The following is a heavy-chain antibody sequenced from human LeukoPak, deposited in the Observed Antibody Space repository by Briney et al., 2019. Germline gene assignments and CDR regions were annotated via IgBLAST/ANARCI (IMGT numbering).Heavy chain of an antibody. CDR1: GYTFTSYG. J-gene: IGHJ5*02. CDR3: ARDAPRGTIFGVVSLYWFDP. V-gene: IGHV1-18*01. D-gene: IGHD3-3*01. CDR2: ISAYNGNT. Sequence: ASVKVSCKASGYTFTSYGISWVRQAPGQGLEWMGWISAYNGNTNYAQKLQGRVTMTTDTSTSTAYMELRSLRSDDTAVYYCARDAPRGTIFGVVSLYWFDPWGQGTLVTVSS.